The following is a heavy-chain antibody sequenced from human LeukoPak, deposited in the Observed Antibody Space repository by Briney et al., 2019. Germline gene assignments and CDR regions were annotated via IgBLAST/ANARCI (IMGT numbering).Heavy chain of an antibody. V-gene: IGHV3-74*01. Sequence: GGSLRLSCAASGFTFSSYWMHWVRQVPGKGLVWVARINPGGSSITFADSVKGRFTISRDNAKNTLYLQMDSLRAEDTGVYYCARSNQADDYWGQGTLVTVSS. J-gene: IGHJ4*02. CDR3: ARSNQADDY. CDR2: INPGGSSI. D-gene: IGHD1-14*01. CDR1: GFTFSSYW.